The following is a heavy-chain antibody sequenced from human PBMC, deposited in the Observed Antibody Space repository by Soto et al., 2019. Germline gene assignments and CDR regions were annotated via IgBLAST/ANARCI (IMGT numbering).Heavy chain of an antibody. V-gene: IGHV1-69*02. J-gene: IGHJ4*02. D-gene: IGHD3-22*01. Sequence: QVQLVQSGAEVKKPGSSVKVSCKASGGTFSSYTISWVRQAPGQGLEWMGRIIPILGIANYAQKFQGRVTITADKSTSTAYMELSSLRSEDTAVYYCAINEYYDSSGYQDHWGQGTLVTVSS. CDR3: AINEYYDSSGYQDH. CDR2: IIPILGIA. CDR1: GGTFSSYT.